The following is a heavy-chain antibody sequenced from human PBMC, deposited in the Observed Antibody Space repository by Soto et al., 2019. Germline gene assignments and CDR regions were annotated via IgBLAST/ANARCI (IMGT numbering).Heavy chain of an antibody. CDR3: ARTYYYDSRRPYGMDV. D-gene: IGHD3-22*01. CDR2: IYPGDSDT. CDR1: GYSFTSYL. V-gene: IGHV5-51*01. Sequence: PGESLKISCKGSGYSFTSYLIGWVRQMPGKGLEWMGIIYPGDSDTRYSPSFQGQVTISADKSISTAYLQWSSLKASDTAMYYCARTYYYDSRRPYGMDVWGQGTTVTVSS. J-gene: IGHJ6*02.